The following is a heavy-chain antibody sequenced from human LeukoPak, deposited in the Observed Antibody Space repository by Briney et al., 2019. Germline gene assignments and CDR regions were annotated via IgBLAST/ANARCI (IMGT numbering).Heavy chain of an antibody. J-gene: IGHJ3*02. V-gene: IGHV1-69*04. CDR3: ASSSGWYWGAFDI. CDR2: IIPILGIA. Sequence: GASVKVSCKASGGTFSSYAISWVRQAPGQGLEWMGRIIPILGIANYAQKFQGRVTITADESTSTAYMELSSLRSEDTAVYYCASSSGWYWGAFDIWGQGTMVTVSS. CDR1: GGTFSSYA. D-gene: IGHD6-19*01.